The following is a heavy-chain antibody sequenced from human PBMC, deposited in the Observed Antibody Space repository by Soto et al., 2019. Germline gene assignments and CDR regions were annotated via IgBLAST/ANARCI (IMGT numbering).Heavy chain of an antibody. CDR1: GGSISSSSYY. V-gene: IGHV4-39*01. CDR3: ARFAVLLLGMDV. CDR2: IYYSGST. J-gene: IGHJ6*02. D-gene: IGHD3-10*01. Sequence: QLQLQESGPGLVKPSETLSLTCTVSGGSISSSSYYWGWIRQPPGKGLEWIGSIYYSGSTYYNPSLKSRVTISVDTSKNQFSLKLSSVTAADTAVYYCARFAVLLLGMDVWGQGTTVTVSS.